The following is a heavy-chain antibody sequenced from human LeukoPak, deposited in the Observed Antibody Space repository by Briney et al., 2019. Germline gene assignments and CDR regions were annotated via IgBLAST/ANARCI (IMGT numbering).Heavy chain of an antibody. CDR3: ASHMAVPGTRGFDD. CDR1: GFTISTNY. Sequence: GSLRLSCAASGFTISTNYMGWVRQPPGKGLEWIGEVSQTGTTYYDPSLTGRITISVDRSRNQFSLTLRSATAADTGVYYCASHMAVPGTRGFDDWGQGIPVTVSS. D-gene: IGHD6-19*01. J-gene: IGHJ4*02. V-gene: IGHV4-4*02. CDR2: VSQTGTT.